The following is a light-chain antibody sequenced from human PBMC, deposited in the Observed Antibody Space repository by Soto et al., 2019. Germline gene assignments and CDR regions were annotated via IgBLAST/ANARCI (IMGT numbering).Light chain of an antibody. J-gene: IGLJ2*01. CDR3: SPDAGGTNLV. CDR2: EVS. V-gene: IGLV2-8*01. CDR1: SSDIGLYNY. Sequence: QSALTQPPSASGSPGQSVTISCTGTSSDIGLYNYVSWYQQHPGKAPKVIIFEVSQRPSGVTYRFSGSKSGNTASLTVSGHHAEDEDHYFCSPDAGGTNLVFGGGSKLTVL.